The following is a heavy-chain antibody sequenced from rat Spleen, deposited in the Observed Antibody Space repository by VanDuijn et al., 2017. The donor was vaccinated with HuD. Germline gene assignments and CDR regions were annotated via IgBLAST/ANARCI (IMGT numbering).Heavy chain of an antibody. CDR2: ITTGSRNT. V-gene: IGHV5S14*01. CDR1: GFIFSTYG. Sequence: EVQLVESGGGLFQPGRSLKLSCAASGFIFSTYGMAWVRQTPAKGLEWVASITTGSRNTYYRDSVKGRFTISRDNAKNTLFLQMDSLRSEDTATYYCARLGITLGAGHWFAYWGQGTLVTVSS. J-gene: IGHJ3*01. CDR3: ARLGITLGAGHWFAY. D-gene: IGHD1-2*01.